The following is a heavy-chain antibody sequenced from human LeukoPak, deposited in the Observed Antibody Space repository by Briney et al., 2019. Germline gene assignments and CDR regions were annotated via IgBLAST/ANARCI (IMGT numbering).Heavy chain of an antibody. CDR2: IYYSGST. CDR1: GGSISSGDYY. J-gene: IGHJ6*03. D-gene: IGHD4-17*01. CDR3: ARGYTVTTHEDYMDV. Sequence: SETLSLTCTVSGGSISSGDYYWSWIRQPPGKGLEWIGYIYYSGSTYYNPSLKSRVTISVDTSKNQFSLKLSSVTAADTAVYYCARGYTVTTHEDYMDVWGKGTTVTVSS. V-gene: IGHV4-30-4*08.